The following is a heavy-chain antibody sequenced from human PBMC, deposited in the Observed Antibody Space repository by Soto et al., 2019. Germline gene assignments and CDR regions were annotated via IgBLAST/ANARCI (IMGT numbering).Heavy chain of an antibody. CDR2: IIPMFGTV. J-gene: IGHJ6*02. CDR1: GGTFRSYA. V-gene: IGHV1-69*12. CDR3: SRVVVVVAAVYQYHGMDA. Sequence: QVQLVQSGAEVKKPGSSVKVSCKASGGTFRSYAISWVRQAPGQGLEWMGGIIPMFGTVNYAQKFQGRVTITADESTRTAYMELSSLRSEDTAVYYCSRVVVVVAAVYQYHGMDAWGQGTTVTVSS. D-gene: IGHD2-15*01.